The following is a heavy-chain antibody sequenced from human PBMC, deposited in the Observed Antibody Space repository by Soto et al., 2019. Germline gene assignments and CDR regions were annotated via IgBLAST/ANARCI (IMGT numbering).Heavy chain of an antibody. CDR3: ARDYYYDSSGYYYSNWFDP. CDR1: GFTFSSYW. D-gene: IGHD3-22*01. V-gene: IGHV3-74*01. CDR2: INSDGSST. Sequence: LRLSCAASGFTFSSYWMHWVRQAPGKGLVWVSRINSDGSSTSYADSVKGRFTISRDNAKNTLYLQMNSLRAEDTAVYYCARDYYYDSSGYYYSNWFDPWGQGTLVTVSS. J-gene: IGHJ5*02.